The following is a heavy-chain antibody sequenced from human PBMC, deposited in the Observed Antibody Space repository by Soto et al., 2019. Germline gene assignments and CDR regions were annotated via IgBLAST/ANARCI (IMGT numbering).Heavy chain of an antibody. CDR3: TTYLPTPYYYDSSPTGVMDV. CDR1: GFTFSNAW. Sequence: GSLRLSCAASGFTFSNAWMNWVRQAPGKGLEWVGRIKSKTDGGTTDYAAPVKGRFTISRDDSKNTLYLQMNSLKTEDTAVYYCTTYLPTPYYYDSSPTGVMDVWGQGTTVTVSS. D-gene: IGHD3-22*01. CDR2: IKSKTDGGTT. J-gene: IGHJ6*02. V-gene: IGHV3-15*07.